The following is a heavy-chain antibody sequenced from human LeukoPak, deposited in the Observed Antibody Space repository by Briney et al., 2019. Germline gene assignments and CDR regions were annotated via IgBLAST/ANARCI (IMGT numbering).Heavy chain of an antibody. CDR2: IYYSGST. CDR3: ARSFTHDYGEVPFDY. CDR1: GGSISSGSYY. J-gene: IGHJ4*02. V-gene: IGHV4-61*01. D-gene: IGHD4-17*01. Sequence: NPSQTLSLTCTVSGGSISSGSYYWSWIRQPPGKGLEWIGYIYYSGSTNYNPSLKSRVTISVDTSKNQFSLKLSSVTAADTAVYYCARSFTHDYGEVPFDYWGQGTLVTVSS.